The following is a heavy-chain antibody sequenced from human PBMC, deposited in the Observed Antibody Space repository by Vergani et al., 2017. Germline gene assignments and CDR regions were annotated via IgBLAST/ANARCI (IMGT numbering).Heavy chain of an antibody. CDR1: GLTYISYY. CDR2: INPLGGSP. V-gene: IGHV1-46*03. J-gene: IGHJ4*02. D-gene: IGHD4-17*01. Sequence: QVQVVQSGAEVKKPGASLKISCRASGLTYISYYLHWVRQAPGQGLEWMGVINPLGGSPTYAPQWQGRGTLTRDTAANTGYREVSSRRAEDTAGDFCATSRLRSFESWGQGALVTVSS. CDR3: ATSRLRSFES.